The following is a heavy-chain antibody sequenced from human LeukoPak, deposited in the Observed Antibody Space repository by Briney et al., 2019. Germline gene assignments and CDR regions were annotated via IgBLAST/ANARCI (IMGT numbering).Heavy chain of an antibody. CDR1: GFTFDDYG. Sequence: PGGSLRLSCAASGFTFDDYGMSWVRQAPGKGLEWVSGINWSGGSTGYADSVKGRFTISRDNAKNSLYLQMNSLRAEDTALYYCARDGGYCSGGSCRASYFDYWGQGTLVTVSS. CDR2: INWSGGST. J-gene: IGHJ4*02. CDR3: ARDGGYCSGGSCRASYFDY. D-gene: IGHD2-15*01. V-gene: IGHV3-20*04.